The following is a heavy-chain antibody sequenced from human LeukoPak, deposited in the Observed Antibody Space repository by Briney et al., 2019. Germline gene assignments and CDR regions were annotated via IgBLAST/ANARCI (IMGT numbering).Heavy chain of an antibody. CDR2: IKQDGSEK. D-gene: IGHD3-9*01. CDR3: ARDVANYDILTGYYYGMDV. J-gene: IGHJ6*02. Sequence: GGSLRLSCAASGFTFSSYWMSWVRQAPGKGLEWVANIKQDGSEKYYVDSVKGRFTISRDNAENSLYLQMNSLRAEDTAVYYFARDVANYDILTGYYYGMDVWGQGTTVTVSS. V-gene: IGHV3-7*01. CDR1: GFTFSSYW.